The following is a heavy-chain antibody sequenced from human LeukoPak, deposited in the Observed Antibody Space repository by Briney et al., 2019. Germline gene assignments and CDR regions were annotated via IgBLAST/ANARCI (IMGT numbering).Heavy chain of an antibody. CDR2: INSNSGDT. CDR3: AREGYSSGWYYD. J-gene: IGHJ4*02. Sequence: GASVKVSCKASGYTFTGYYMHWVRQAPGQGLEWMGWINSNSGDTNYAQKFQGRVTMTRDTSISTAYMELSRLRSDDTAVYYCAREGYSSGWYYDWGQGTLVTVSS. CDR1: GYTFTGYY. D-gene: IGHD6-19*01. V-gene: IGHV1-2*02.